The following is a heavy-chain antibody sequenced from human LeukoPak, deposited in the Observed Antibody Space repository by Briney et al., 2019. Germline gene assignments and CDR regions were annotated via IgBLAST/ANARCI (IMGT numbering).Heavy chain of an antibody. CDR2: IIPIFGTA. CDR1: GGTFSSYA. CDR3: ARASRITIFGVVITPNGAFDI. J-gene: IGHJ3*02. D-gene: IGHD3-3*01. Sequence: VASVKVSCKASGGTFSSYAISWVRQAPGQGLEWMGGIIPIFGTANYAQKFQGRVTITADKSTSTAYMELSSLRSEDTAVYYCARASRITIFGVVITPNGAFDIWGQGTMVTVSS. V-gene: IGHV1-69*06.